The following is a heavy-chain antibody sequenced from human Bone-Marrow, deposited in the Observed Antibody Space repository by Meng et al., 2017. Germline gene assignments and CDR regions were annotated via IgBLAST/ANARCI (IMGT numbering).Heavy chain of an antibody. V-gene: IGHV3-11*01. CDR1: GFTFRDYY. Sequence: QGSLVVSGGGLVKPGGSRRLSCAASGFTFRDYYMSWIRQAPGKGLEWVSYISSSGSTIYYADSVKGRFTISRDNAKNSLYLQMNSLRAEDTAVYYCAREPGYGEEGFDYWGQGTLVTVSS. CDR2: ISSSGSTI. CDR3: AREPGYGEEGFDY. J-gene: IGHJ4*02. D-gene: IGHD5-18*01.